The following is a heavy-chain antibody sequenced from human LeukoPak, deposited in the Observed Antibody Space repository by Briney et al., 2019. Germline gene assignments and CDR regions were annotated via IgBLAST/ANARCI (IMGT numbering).Heavy chain of an antibody. CDR3: ARALGYCSGGSCYSGAFDI. J-gene: IGHJ3*02. CDR2: ISSSSISI. D-gene: IGHD2-15*01. Sequence: PGGSLRLSCAASGFTFSSYSMSWVRQAPGKGLEWVSSISSSSISISYPLSVKARFTISRDNAQTSLYLQMNSLRAEDTAVYYCARALGYCSGGSCYSGAFDIWGQGTMVTVSS. CDR1: GFTFSSYS. V-gene: IGHV3-21*01.